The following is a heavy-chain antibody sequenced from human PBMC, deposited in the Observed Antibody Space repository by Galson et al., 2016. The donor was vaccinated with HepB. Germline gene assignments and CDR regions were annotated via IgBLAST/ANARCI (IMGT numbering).Heavy chain of an antibody. V-gene: IGHV3-15*07. CDR2: IKSKSYGGTT. J-gene: IGHJ4*02. CDR3: TTINPDIPGSTRALDS. D-gene: IGHD5/OR15-5a*01. Sequence: LRLSCAASGITFSDAWMNWVRQAPGKGPEWVGRIKSKSYGGTTDYAAPVQGRFTISRDDSKSTLYLQMNSLKIEDTGVFYCTTINPDIPGSTRALDSWGRGALVTVSS. CDR1: GITFSDAW.